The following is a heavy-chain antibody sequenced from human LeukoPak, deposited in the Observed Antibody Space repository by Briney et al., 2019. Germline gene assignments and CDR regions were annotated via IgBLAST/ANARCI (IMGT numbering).Heavy chain of an antibody. V-gene: IGHV3-23*01. CDR1: GFTFSSHG. CDR3: AKNGDRGAYCTGGTCYPYFYYYMDV. J-gene: IGHJ6*03. Sequence: GGSLRLSCAASGFTFSSHGMSWVRQAPGKGLEWVSSISSTGGTTYYADSVKGRFTISRDNSKNTLYLQMNGLRAEDTAIYYCAKNGDRGAYCTGGTCYPYFYYYMDVWGKGTTVTI. CDR2: ISSTGGTT. D-gene: IGHD2-15*01.